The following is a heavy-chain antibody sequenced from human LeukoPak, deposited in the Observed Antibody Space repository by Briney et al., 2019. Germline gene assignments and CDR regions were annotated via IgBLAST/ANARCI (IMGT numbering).Heavy chain of an antibody. CDR2: IIPIFGTA. J-gene: IGHJ4*02. Sequence: SVTVSFTASGGTFSSYAISWVRQAPGQGLEWMGGIIPIFGTANYAQKFQGRVTITADESTSTAYMELSSLRSEDTAVYYCARGPLGSYDYVWGSYRYTYFDYWGQGTLVTVSS. D-gene: IGHD3-16*02. CDR1: GGTFSSYA. V-gene: IGHV1-69*13. CDR3: ARGPLGSYDYVWGSYRYTYFDY.